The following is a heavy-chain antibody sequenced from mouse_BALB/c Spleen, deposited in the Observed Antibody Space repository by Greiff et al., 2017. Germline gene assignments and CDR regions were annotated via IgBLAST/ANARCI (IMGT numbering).Heavy chain of an antibody. V-gene: IGHV5-15*02. D-gene: IGHD3-1*01. CDR3: ARDGEGYFWYFDV. CDR1: GFTFSDYG. J-gene: IGHJ1*01. Sequence: DVKLVESGGGLVQPGGSRKLSCAASGFTFSDYGMAWVRQAPGKGPEWVAFISNLAYSIYYADTVTGRFTISRENAKNTLYLEMSSLRSEDTAMYYCARDGEGYFWYFDVWGAGTTVTVSS. CDR2: ISNLAYSI.